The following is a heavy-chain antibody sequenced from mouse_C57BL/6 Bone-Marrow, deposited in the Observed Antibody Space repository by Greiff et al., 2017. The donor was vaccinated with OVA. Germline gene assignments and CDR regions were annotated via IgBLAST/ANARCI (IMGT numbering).Heavy chain of an antibody. J-gene: IGHJ2*01. CDR3: ARSLYYGSSYNY. V-gene: IGHV1-72*01. CDR2: IDPNSGGT. CDR1: GYTFTSYW. D-gene: IGHD1-1*01. Sequence: VKLQQPGAELVKPGASVKLSCKASGYTFTSYWMHWVKQRPGRGLEWIGRIDPNSGGTKYNEKVKSKATLTVDKPSSTAYMQLSNLTSEDSAVYYCARSLYYGSSYNYWGQGTTLTVSS.